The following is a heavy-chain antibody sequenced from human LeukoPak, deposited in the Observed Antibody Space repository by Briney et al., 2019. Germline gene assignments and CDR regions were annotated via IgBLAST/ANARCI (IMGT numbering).Heavy chain of an antibody. V-gene: IGHV3-66*01. J-gene: IGHJ6*02. Sequence: GGSLRLSCTASGFTFGDYAMSWVRQAPGKGLEWVSVIYSGGSTYYADSVKGRFTISRDNSKNTLYLQMNSLRAEDTAVYYCARDRTNYDFWSGYYYYCGMDVWGQGTTVTVSS. CDR1: GFTFGDYA. CDR3: ARDRTNYDFWSGYYYYCGMDV. D-gene: IGHD3-3*01. CDR2: IYSGGST.